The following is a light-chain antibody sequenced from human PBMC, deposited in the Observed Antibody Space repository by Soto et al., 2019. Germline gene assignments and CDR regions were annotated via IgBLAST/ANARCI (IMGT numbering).Light chain of an antibody. CDR3: ATWDDSLNVV. CDR1: SSNIGSNT. Sequence: QSVLTQSPSASGTPGQRVSISCSGSSSNIGSNTVSWYQHVPGTAPKLLIYSNDQRPSAVPGRFSGSKSGSSASLAISGLKSEDEAYYYCATWDDSLNVVFGGGTKVTVL. J-gene: IGLJ3*02. CDR2: SND. V-gene: IGLV1-44*01.